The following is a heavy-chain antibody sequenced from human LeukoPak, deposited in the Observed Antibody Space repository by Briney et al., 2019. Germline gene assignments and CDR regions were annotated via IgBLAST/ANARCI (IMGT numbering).Heavy chain of an antibody. V-gene: IGHV3-7*01. CDR3: ASPSGYYYNDAFDI. CDR2: IKQDGSEK. J-gene: IGHJ3*02. D-gene: IGHD3-22*01. CDR1: GFTFSSYS. Sequence: GGSLRLSCAASGFTFSSYSMNWVRQAPGKGLERVANIKQDGSEKYYVDSVKGRFTISRDNAKNSLYLQMNSLRAEDTAVYYCASPSGYYYNDAFDIWGQGTMVTVSS.